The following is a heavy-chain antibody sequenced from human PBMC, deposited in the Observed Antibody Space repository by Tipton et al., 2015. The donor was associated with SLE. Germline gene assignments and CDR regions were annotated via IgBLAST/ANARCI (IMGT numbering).Heavy chain of an antibody. J-gene: IGHJ4*02. Sequence: LRLSCTVSSGSVSSGAYHWSWIRQPPGKGLEWIGEINQSGSTNYNPSLKSRVTISEDRSEKQISLKLTSVTAADTAVYYCARYLDWKYTFVDYWGQGTLVTVSS. CDR3: ARYLDWKYTFVDY. CDR2: INQSGST. V-gene: IGHV4-61*08. CDR1: SGSVSSGAYH. D-gene: IGHD3/OR15-3a*01.